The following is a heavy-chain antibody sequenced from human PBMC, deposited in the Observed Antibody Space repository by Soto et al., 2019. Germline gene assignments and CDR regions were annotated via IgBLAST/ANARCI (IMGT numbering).Heavy chain of an antibody. CDR1: GGSISSYY. D-gene: IGHD3-3*01. V-gene: IGHV4-59*12. CDR3: ASQYYDFWSGSRRDPIYYYYYGMDV. J-gene: IGHJ6*02. CDR2: IYYSGST. Sequence: SSETLSLTCTVSGGSISSYYWSWIRQPPGKGLEWIGYIYYSGSTYYNPSLKSRVTISVDTSKNQFSLKLSSVTAADTAVYYCASQYYDFWSGSRRDPIYYYYYGMDVWGQGTTVTVSS.